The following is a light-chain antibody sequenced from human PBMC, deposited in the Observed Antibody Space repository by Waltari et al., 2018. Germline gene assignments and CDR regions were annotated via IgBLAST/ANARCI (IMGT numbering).Light chain of an antibody. V-gene: IGKV3-20*01. CDR2: GAS. CDR1: QSVGSNY. CDR3: QQYGTSSS. Sequence: EIVLTQSPGTLSLSPGERATLSCRADQSVGSNYLVWYQQKPGQAPRLLIYGASSRATGIPDRFTGSGSGTDFTLTISRLEPEDFAVYYCQQYGTSSSFGQGTRLEIK. J-gene: IGKJ5*01.